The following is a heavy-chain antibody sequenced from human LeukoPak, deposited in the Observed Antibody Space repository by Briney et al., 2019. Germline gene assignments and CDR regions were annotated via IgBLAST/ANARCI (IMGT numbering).Heavy chain of an antibody. J-gene: IGHJ3*02. Sequence: SETLSLTCTVSGGSISSSTYYWGWIRQPPGKGLEWIGSIFYSGSTYYNPSLKSRVTISVDTSKNQFSLKLSSVTAADTAVYYCARWGRRIVVVPAGKKTDAFDIWGQGTMVTVSS. CDR2: IFYSGST. CDR3: ARWGRRIVVVPAGKKTDAFDI. V-gene: IGHV4-39*01. CDR1: GGSISSSTYY. D-gene: IGHD2-2*01.